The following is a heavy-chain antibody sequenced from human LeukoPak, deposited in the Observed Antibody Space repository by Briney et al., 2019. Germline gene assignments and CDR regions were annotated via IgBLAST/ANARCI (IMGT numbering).Heavy chain of an antibody. J-gene: IGHJ5*02. CDR3: ARQSSGWYDWFDP. Sequence: PSETLSLTCTVSGGSISSYYWSWIRQPPGKGLEWIGYIYYSGSTNYNPSLKSRVTISVDASKNQFSLKLSSVTAADTAVYYCARQSSGWYDWFDPWGQGTLVTVSS. CDR1: GGSISSYY. D-gene: IGHD6-19*01. V-gene: IGHV4-59*01. CDR2: IYYSGST.